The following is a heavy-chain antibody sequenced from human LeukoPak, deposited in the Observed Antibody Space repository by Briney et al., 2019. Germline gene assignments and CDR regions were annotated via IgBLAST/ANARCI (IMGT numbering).Heavy chain of an antibody. CDR3: AKVGRYGSGSYGDY. V-gene: IGHV3-30*18. Sequence: GGSLRLSCAASGFTFSSYGMHWVRQAPGKGLECVAVISYDGSNKYYADSVKGRFTISRDNSKNTLYLQMNSLRAEDTAVYYCAKVGRYGSGSYGDYWGQGTLVTVSS. D-gene: IGHD3-10*01. CDR2: ISYDGSNK. J-gene: IGHJ4*02. CDR1: GFTFSSYG.